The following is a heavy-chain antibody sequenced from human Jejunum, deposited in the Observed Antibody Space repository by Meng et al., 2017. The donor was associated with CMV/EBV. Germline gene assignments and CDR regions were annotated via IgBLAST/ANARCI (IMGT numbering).Heavy chain of an antibody. CDR3: AMLLDTTTATGDY. D-gene: IGHD5-18*01. CDR1: GATVNRHI. Sequence: SGATVNRHIISSVRQAPGQGLEWMGGIITMLGVPNYTQKFQGRVTITADKSTNTAFMELGSLRSEDTAVYYCAMLLDTTTATGDYWGQGTLVTVSS. V-gene: IGHV1-69*02. J-gene: IGHJ4*02. CDR2: IITMLGVP.